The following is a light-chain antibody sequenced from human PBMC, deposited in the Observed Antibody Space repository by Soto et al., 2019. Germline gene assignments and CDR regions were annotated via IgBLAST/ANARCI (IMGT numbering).Light chain of an antibody. CDR3: QQRSNWPLT. Sequence: EIVLTQSPATLSLSPGESATLTCRASEGVRSFLAWYQQKPGQAPRLLIYDVVNRATGIPARFSGSGSGTDFTLTISSLETEDFAVYFCQQRSNWPLTFGGRTKVEIK. J-gene: IGKJ4*01. V-gene: IGKV3-11*01. CDR2: DVV. CDR1: EGVRSF.